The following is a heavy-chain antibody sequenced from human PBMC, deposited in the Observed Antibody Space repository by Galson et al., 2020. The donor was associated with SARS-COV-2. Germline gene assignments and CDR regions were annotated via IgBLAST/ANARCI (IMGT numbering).Heavy chain of an antibody. Sequence: ASVKVSCKVSGYTLTELSMHWVRQAPGKGLEWMGGFDPEDGETIYAQKFQGRVTMTEDTSTDTAYMELSSLRSEDTAVYYCATGGSYYGRYYFDYWGQGTLFTVSA. D-gene: IGHD1-26*01. CDR1: GYTLTELS. V-gene: IGHV1-24*01. CDR3: ATGGSYYGRYYFDY. CDR2: FDPEDGET. J-gene: IGHJ4*02.